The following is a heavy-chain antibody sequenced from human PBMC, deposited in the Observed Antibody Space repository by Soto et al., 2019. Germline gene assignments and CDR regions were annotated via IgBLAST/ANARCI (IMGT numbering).Heavy chain of an antibody. CDR3: ARDCPVPPATPNNWFDP. V-gene: IGHV1-18*01. J-gene: IGHJ5*02. D-gene: IGHD2-2*02. Sequence: QVQLVQSGAEVKRPGDSVKVSCTASGYTFANYGMSWVRQAPGQGLEWMGWISAQNGNTKYAQKFQGGVSMTADTSTSTGYMELRSLTSDDAAVYYCARDCPVPPATPNNWFDPWGQGTLVTVSP. CDR2: ISAQNGNT. CDR1: GYTFANYG.